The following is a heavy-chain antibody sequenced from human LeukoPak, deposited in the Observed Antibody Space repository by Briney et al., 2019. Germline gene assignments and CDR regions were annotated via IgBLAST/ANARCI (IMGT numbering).Heavy chain of an antibody. V-gene: IGHV5-51*01. Sequence: GESLKISCKGSGYSFTSYWIGWVRQMPGKGLEWMGIIYPGDSDTRYSPSFQGQVTISADKSISAAYLQWSSLRASDTAMYYCAKTHYSSGWYLDYWGRGTLVTVSS. J-gene: IGHJ4*02. CDR1: GYSFTSYW. D-gene: IGHD6-19*01. CDR3: AKTHYSSGWYLDY. CDR2: IYPGDSDT.